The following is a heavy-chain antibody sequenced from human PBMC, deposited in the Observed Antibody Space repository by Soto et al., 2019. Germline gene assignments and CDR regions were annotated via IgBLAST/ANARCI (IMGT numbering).Heavy chain of an antibody. CDR3: ARESGCSSTSCYQGDDY. CDR2: INHSGST. D-gene: IGHD2-2*01. J-gene: IGHJ4*02. V-gene: IGHV4-34*01. CDR1: GGSFSGYY. Sequence: SETLSLTFAVYGGSFSGYYWSWIRQPPGKGLEWIGEINHSGSTNYNPSLKSRVTISVDTSKNQFSLKLSSVTAADTAVYYCARESGCSSTSCYQGDDYWGQGTLVTVSS.